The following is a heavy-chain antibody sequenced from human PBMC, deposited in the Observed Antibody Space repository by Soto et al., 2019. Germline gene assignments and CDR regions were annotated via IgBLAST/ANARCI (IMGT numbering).Heavy chain of an antibody. D-gene: IGHD3-22*01. J-gene: IGHJ4*02. CDR2: IKSKSDGGTA. V-gene: IGHV3-15*01. Sequence: GGSLRLSCIASGFSFSNAWMSWVRQIPGKGLGFVGRIKSKSDGGTAEHAAPVKGRFSLSRDDSKNTLYLQMNSLKTEDTALYYCTTYDNSRFDYWGQGTQVTVSS. CDR1: GFSFSNAW. CDR3: TTYDNSRFDY.